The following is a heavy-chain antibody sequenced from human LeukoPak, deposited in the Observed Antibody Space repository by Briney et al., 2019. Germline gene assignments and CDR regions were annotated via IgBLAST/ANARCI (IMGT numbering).Heavy chain of an antibody. Sequence: GGSLRLSCAASGFTFSSYNMNWVRQARGKGLEGVSSITSSSSYIYYADSVKGGFTISRDNAKNSLYLQMNSLRAEDTAVYYCARLAYCGGDCSLGAFDIWGQGTMVTVSS. CDR3: ARLAYCGGDCSLGAFDI. V-gene: IGHV3-21*01. D-gene: IGHD2-21*02. J-gene: IGHJ3*02. CDR2: ITSSSSYI. CDR1: GFTFSSYN.